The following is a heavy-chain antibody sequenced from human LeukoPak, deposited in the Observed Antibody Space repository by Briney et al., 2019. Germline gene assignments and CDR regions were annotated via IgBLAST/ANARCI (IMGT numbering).Heavy chain of an antibody. J-gene: IGHJ5*02. Sequence: SETLSLTCTVSGGSISSYYWSWIRQPPGKGLEWIGYIYYSGSTNYKPSLKSRVTISVGTSKNQFSLKLSSVTAADTAVYYCARGGYYGSGDDFRFDPWGQGTLVTVSS. CDR1: GGSISSYY. V-gene: IGHV4-59*01. CDR2: IYYSGST. CDR3: ARGGYYGSGDDFRFDP. D-gene: IGHD3-10*01.